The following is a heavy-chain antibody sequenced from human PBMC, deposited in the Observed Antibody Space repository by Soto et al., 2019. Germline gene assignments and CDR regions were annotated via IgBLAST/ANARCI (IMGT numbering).Heavy chain of an antibody. CDR2: IYYSGST. CDR1: GGSISSGGYY. CDR3: ARDGVRGNDYSNPRVYYYYYYGMDV. J-gene: IGHJ6*02. D-gene: IGHD4-4*01. V-gene: IGHV4-31*03. Sequence: TSETLSLTCTVSGGSISSGGYYWSWIRQHPGKGLEWIGYIYYSGSTYYNPSLKSRVTISVDTSKNQFSLKLSSVTAADTAVYYCARDGVRGNDYSNPRVYYYYYYGMDVWGQGTTVTVSS.